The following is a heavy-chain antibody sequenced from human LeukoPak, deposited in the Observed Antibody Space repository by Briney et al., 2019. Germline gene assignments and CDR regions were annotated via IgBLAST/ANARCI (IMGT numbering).Heavy chain of an antibody. CDR2: IYPGDSDT. V-gene: IGHV5-51*01. D-gene: IGHD3-22*01. Sequence: GESLKISCKGSGYSFTSYWIGWVRQMPGKGLEWMGIIYPGDSDTRYSPSFQGRVTISADKSISTAYLQWSSLKASDTAMYYCARVEQDYYDSSGYFDYFDYWGQGTLVTVSS. J-gene: IGHJ4*02. CDR1: GYSFTSYW. CDR3: ARVEQDYYDSSGYFDYFDY.